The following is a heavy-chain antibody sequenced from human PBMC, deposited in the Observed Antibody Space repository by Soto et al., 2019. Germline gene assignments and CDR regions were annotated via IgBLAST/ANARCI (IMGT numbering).Heavy chain of an antibody. D-gene: IGHD6-19*01. CDR3: ARAGVNYYGMDG. CDR1: GYTFTGYY. V-gene: IGHV1-2*02. J-gene: IGHJ6*02. Sequence: ASVKVSCKASGYTFTGYYMHWVRQAPGQGLEWMGWINPNSGGTNYAQRFQGRATMTRDTSISTAYMELSRLRSDDTAVYYCARAGVNYYGMDGWGQGTTVTVSS. CDR2: INPNSGGT.